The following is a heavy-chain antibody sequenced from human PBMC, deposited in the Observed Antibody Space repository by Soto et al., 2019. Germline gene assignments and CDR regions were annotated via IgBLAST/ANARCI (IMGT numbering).Heavy chain of an antibody. D-gene: IGHD6-19*01. J-gene: IGHJ4*02. V-gene: IGHV3-30*18. Sequence: GGSLRLSCAASGFTFSSYGMHWVRQAPGKGLEWVAVISYDGSNKYYADCVKGRFTISRDNSKNTLYLQMNSLRAEDTAVYYCAKDFGSSGWIFDYWGQGTLVTVSS. CDR2: ISYDGSNK. CDR3: AKDFGSSGWIFDY. CDR1: GFTFSSYG.